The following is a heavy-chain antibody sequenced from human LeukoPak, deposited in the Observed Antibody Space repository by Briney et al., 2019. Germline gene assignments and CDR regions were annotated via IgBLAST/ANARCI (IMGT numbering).Heavy chain of an antibody. CDR1: GYTFTSYY. Sequence: AAVKVSCKASGYTFTSYYMHWVRQAPGQGLEWMGIINAGGGSTSYAQKFQGRFTMTRDTSTSTVYMELSSLRSGDTAVYYCARVLMGGFGELVDNWGQGTLVTVSS. CDR2: INAGGGST. J-gene: IGHJ4*02. CDR3: ARVLMGGFGELVDN. D-gene: IGHD3-10*01. V-gene: IGHV1-46*01.